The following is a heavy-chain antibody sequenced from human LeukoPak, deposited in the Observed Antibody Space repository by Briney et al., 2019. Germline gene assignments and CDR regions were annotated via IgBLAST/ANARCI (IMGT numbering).Heavy chain of an antibody. CDR1: GFTFSNDG. V-gene: IGHV3-30*03. CDR3: VGVGGYDSSGFLDY. CDR2: ISYDGSDK. Sequence: GGSLRLSCAASGFTFSNDGMHWVRQAPGRGLKWVALISYDGSDKHYADSVKGRFTVSRDNSKNTLYLQMNSLSRDDTAVYYCVGVGGYDSSGFLDYWGQGTLVTVSS. D-gene: IGHD3-22*01. J-gene: IGHJ4*02.